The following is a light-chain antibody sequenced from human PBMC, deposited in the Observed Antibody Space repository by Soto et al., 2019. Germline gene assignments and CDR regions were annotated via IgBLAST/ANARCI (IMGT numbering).Light chain of an antibody. CDR1: QSLSSSH. Sequence: EIVLTQSPGTLSLSPGERATLSCRASQSLSSSHLAWYQQKPGQAPRLLIHDASSRATGISDRFTGSGFGTDFTLTITTLEPEDFAVYYCQQYGSSPRTFGLGTKVDNK. J-gene: IGKJ1*01. V-gene: IGKV3-20*01. CDR2: DAS. CDR3: QQYGSSPRT.